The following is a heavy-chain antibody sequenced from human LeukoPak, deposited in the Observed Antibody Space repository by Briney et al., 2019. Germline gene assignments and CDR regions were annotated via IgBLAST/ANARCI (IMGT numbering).Heavy chain of an antibody. Sequence: GGSLRLSCAASGFTFSSYWMHWVRQGPGRGLVWVSRFLSDGSRTTYADSVKGRFTISGDNAKNTLYLQMNSLRAEDTAVYYCARVGDYGSGFDFWGQGTLVTVSS. D-gene: IGHD3-10*01. CDR1: GFTFSSYW. CDR3: ARVGDYGSGFDF. J-gene: IGHJ4*02. CDR2: FLSDGSRT. V-gene: IGHV3-74*01.